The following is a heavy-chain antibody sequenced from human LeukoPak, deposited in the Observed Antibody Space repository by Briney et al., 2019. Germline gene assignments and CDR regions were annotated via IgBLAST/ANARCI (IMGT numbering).Heavy chain of an antibody. CDR1: GYTFTGYY. CDR3: ARIQPRIEAAFDY. J-gene: IGHJ4*02. CDR2: INPNSGGT. Sequence: GASVKVSCKASGYTFTGYYMHWVRQAPGQGLEWMGWINPNSGGTNYAQKFQGRVTMTRDTSISTAYMELSRLRSDDTAVYYCARIQPRIEAAFDYWGQGTLVTVSS. D-gene: IGHD6-13*01. V-gene: IGHV1-2*02.